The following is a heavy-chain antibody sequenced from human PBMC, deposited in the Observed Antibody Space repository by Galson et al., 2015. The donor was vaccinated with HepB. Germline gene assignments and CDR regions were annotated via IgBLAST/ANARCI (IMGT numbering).Heavy chain of an antibody. D-gene: IGHD3-10*01. CDR2: INSDGSSI. CDR3: ASTSGILVNDALDI. V-gene: IGHV3-74*01. J-gene: IGHJ3*02. Sequence: SLRLSCAASGFTFSSYWMHWVRQAPGKGLVWVSRINSDGSSITYADSVKGRFTISRDNAKNTLFLQMNSLRGEDTAMYYCASTSGILVNDALDIWGQGTMVTVSS. CDR1: GFTFSSYW.